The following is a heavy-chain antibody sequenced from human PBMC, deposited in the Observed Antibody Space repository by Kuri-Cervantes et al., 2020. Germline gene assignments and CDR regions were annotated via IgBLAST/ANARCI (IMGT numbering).Heavy chain of an antibody. Sequence: ASVKVSCKASGYTFTSYYMHWVRQAPGQGLEWMGIINPSGGSTSYAQKFQGRVTMTTDTSTSTAYMELRSLRSDDTAVYYCARSGQLQELYYYYMDVWGKGTTVTVSS. J-gene: IGHJ6*03. D-gene: IGHD5-24*01. CDR2: INPSGGST. CDR1: GYTFTSYY. V-gene: IGHV1-46*01. CDR3: ARSGQLQELYYYYMDV.